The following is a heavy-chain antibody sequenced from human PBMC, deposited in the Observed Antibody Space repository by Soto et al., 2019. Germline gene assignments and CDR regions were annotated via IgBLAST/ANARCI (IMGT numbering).Heavy chain of an antibody. Sequence: GRFTISRDDSKSIAYLQMNSLKTEDTAVYYCTRQEVLTGYSSSWYDYWGQGTLVTVSS. D-gene: IGHD6-13*01. J-gene: IGHJ4*02. CDR3: TRQEVLTGYSSSWYDY. V-gene: IGHV3-49*02.